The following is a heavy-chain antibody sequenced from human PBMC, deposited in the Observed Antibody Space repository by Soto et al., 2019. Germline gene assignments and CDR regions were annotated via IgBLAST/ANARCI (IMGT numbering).Heavy chain of an antibody. D-gene: IGHD2-2*01. CDR1: GFTLSSYG. V-gene: IGHV3-30*18. J-gene: IGHJ4*02. CDR3: AKDREDIVVVPDDY. CDR2: ISYDGSNK. Sequence: GGSLRLSCAASGFTLSSYGMHWVRQAPGKGLEWVAVISYDGSNKYYADSVKGRFTISRDNSKNTLYLQMNSLRAEDTAVYYCAKDREDIVVVPDDYWGQGTLVTVSS.